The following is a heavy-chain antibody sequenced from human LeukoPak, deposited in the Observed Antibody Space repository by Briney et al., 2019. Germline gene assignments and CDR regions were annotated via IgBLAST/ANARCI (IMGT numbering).Heavy chain of an antibody. CDR3: ARGLQTPRGGIMFFGDY. CDR2: ISAYNGNT. CDR1: GYTFTSDG. J-gene: IGHJ4*02. D-gene: IGHD3/OR15-3a*01. Sequence: ASVKVSCKASGYTFTSDGISWVRQAPGQGLEWMGWISAYNGNTNYAQKLQGRVTMTTDTSTSTAYMELRSLRSDDTAVYYCARGLQTPRGGIMFFGDYWGQGTLVTVSS. V-gene: IGHV1-18*01.